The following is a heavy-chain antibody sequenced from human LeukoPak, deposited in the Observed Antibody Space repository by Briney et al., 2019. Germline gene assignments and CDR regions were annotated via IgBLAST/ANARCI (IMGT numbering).Heavy chain of an antibody. V-gene: IGHV4-61*05. J-gene: IGHJ4*02. CDR2: IYYSGST. CDR1: GGSISSSSYY. D-gene: IGHD2-2*01. Sequence: SETLSLTCTVSGGSISSSSYYWGWIRQPPGKGLEWIGYIYYSGSTNYNPSLKSRVTISVDTSKNQFSLKLSSVTAADTAVYYCARHDCSSTSCFDAYWGQGTLVTVSS. CDR3: ARHDCSSTSCFDAY.